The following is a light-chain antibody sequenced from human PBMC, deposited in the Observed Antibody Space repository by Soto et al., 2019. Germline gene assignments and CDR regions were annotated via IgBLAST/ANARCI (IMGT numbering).Light chain of an antibody. V-gene: IGKV3-15*01. Sequence: EIVMTQSPATLSVSPGERATLSCRASQSVSGNLAWYQQKPGQAPRLLIYGASTRATGIPDRFSGSGSGTEFTLTVSSLQSEDCAVYFCQKYNNWPPFPFGPGTKVDI. J-gene: IGKJ3*01. CDR3: QKYNNWPPFP. CDR2: GAS. CDR1: QSVSGN.